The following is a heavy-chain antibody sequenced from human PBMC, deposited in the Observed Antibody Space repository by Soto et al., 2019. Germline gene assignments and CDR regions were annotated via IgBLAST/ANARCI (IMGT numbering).Heavy chain of an antibody. V-gene: IGHV1-69*13. Sequence: SVKVSCKASGGTFSSYAISWVRQAPGQGLEWMGGIIPIFGTANYAQKFQGRVTITADESTSTAYMELSSLRSEDTAVYYCANYYGSGSYSGYYGMDVWGQGTTVTVSS. D-gene: IGHD3-10*01. J-gene: IGHJ6*02. CDR3: ANYYGSGSYSGYYGMDV. CDR1: GGTFSSYA. CDR2: IIPIFGTA.